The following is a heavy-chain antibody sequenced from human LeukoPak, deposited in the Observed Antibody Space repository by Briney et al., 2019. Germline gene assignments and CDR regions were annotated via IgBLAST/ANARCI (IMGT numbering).Heavy chain of an antibody. D-gene: IGHD3-10*01. Sequence: GGSLRLSCAASGFTFSSCEMNWVRQAPGKGLEWVSYISSSGSTIYYADSVKGRFTISRDNAKNSLYLQMNSLRAEDTAVYYCARDRAMVRGVISPLFDYWGQGTLVTVSS. V-gene: IGHV3-48*03. CDR1: GFTFSSCE. J-gene: IGHJ4*02. CDR2: ISSSGSTI. CDR3: ARDRAMVRGVISPLFDY.